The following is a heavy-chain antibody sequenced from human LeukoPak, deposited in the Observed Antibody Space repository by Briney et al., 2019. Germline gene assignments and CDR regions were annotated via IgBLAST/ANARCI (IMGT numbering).Heavy chain of an antibody. D-gene: IGHD5-12*01. CDR1: GYTFTGYY. Sequence: ASVKVSCKASGYTFTGYYMHWVRQAPGQGLEWMGWINPNSGGTNYAQKFQGRVTMTRDTSISTAYMELSRLRSDDTAVYYCAKDLRVSLVTTTRTSSYDAFDIWGQGTMVTVSS. CDR2: INPNSGGT. J-gene: IGHJ3*02. CDR3: AKDLRVSLVTTTRTSSYDAFDI. V-gene: IGHV1-2*02.